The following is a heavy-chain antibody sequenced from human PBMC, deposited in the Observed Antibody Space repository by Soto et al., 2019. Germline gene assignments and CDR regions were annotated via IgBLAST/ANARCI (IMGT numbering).Heavy chain of an antibody. V-gene: IGHV1-18*04. CDR3: ARDKGATRTWWFDP. D-gene: IGHD1-26*01. Sequence: ASVKFSCKASGYTFTSYGISWVRQALGQGLEWMGWISAYNGNTNYAQKLQGRVTMTTDTSTSTAYMELRSLRSDDTAVYYCARDKGATRTWWFDPWGQGTLVTVSS. CDR1: GYTFTSYG. CDR2: ISAYNGNT. J-gene: IGHJ5*02.